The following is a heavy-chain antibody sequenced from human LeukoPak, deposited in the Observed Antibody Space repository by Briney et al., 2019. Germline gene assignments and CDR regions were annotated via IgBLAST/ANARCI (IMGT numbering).Heavy chain of an antibody. CDR2: ISWNSGNI. CDR1: GFTFDDYA. CDR3: AKAYYYYGMDV. J-gene: IGHJ6*02. V-gene: IGHV3-9*01. Sequence: GGSLRLSCAASGFTFDDYAIHWVRHAPGKGLEWVSGISWNSGNIGYADSVKGRFTISRDNAKNSLYLQMNSLRAEDTALYSCAKAYYYYGMDVWGQGTTVTVSS.